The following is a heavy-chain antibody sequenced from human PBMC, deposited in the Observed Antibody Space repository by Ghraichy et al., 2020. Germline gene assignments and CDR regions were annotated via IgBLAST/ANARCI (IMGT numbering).Heavy chain of an antibody. J-gene: IGHJ5*02. CDR1: GGSISSGSFY. Sequence: SETLSLTCNVFGGSISSGSFYWSWIRQPPGKGREWIGYMYYSGSAICNSSLKSRVTISIDTSKNQFSLKLNSVTAADTAVYYCARGDYDSSSYYSRWFDPWGQGTLVTVSS. CDR3: ARGDYDSSSYYSRWFDP. CDR2: MYYSGSA. V-gene: IGHV4-61*01. D-gene: IGHD3-22*01.